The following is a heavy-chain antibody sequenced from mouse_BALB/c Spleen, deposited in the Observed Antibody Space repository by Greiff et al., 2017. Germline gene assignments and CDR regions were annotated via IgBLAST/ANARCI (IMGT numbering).Heavy chain of an antibody. Sequence: VQLQQSGPELVKPGASVKISCKASGYTFTDYNMHWVKQSHGKSLEWIGQIYPGDGDTNYNGKFKGKATLTADKSSSTAYMQLSSLTSEDSAVYFCARDSTTASGAYWGQGTLVTVSA. D-gene: IGHD1-2*01. CDR2: IYPGDGDT. CDR3: ARDSTTASGAY. V-gene: IGHV1-83*01. J-gene: IGHJ3*01. CDR1: GYTFTDYN.